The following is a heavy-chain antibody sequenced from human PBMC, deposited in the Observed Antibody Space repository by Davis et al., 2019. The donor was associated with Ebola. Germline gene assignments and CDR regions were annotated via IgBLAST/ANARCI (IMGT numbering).Heavy chain of an antibody. CDR2: INSDGSST. Sequence: PGGSLRLSCAASGFTFSSYWMHWVRQAPGKGLVWVSRINSDGSSTNYADSVKGRFTISRDNAKNTLYLQMNSLRAEDTAVYYCAPSTAVAADYDAFDIWGQGTMVTVSS. CDR1: GFTFSSYW. CDR3: APSTAVAADYDAFDI. V-gene: IGHV3-74*01. J-gene: IGHJ3*02. D-gene: IGHD6-19*01.